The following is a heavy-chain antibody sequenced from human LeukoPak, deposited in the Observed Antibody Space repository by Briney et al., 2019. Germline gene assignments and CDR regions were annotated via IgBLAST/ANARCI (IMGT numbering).Heavy chain of an antibody. D-gene: IGHD5-12*01. J-gene: IGHJ4*02. CDR1: GASVNSGSSY. CDR2: IYYSGIT. CDR3: ARDSRGHSGYDLDY. V-gene: IGHV4-61*01. Sequence: SETLSLTCTVSGASVNSGSSYWSWIRQPPGKGLERIGYIYYSGITNYNPSLKSRVTMSVDTSKNQFSLKLSSVTAADTAVYYCARDSRGHSGYDLDYWGQGTLVTVSS.